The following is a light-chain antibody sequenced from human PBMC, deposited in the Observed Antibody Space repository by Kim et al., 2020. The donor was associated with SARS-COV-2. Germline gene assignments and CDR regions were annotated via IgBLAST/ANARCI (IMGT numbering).Light chain of an antibody. Sequence: VSPGQTASITCSGDKLGDKYACWYQQKPGQSPVLVIYQDSKLPSGIPERFSGSNSGNTATLTISGTQAMDEADYYCQAWDSSTVLFGGGTQLTVL. V-gene: IGLV3-1*01. CDR3: QAWDSSTVL. CDR2: QDS. J-gene: IGLJ2*01. CDR1: KLGDKY.